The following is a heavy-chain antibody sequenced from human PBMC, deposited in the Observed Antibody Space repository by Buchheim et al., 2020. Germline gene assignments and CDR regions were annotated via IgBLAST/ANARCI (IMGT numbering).Heavy chain of an antibody. CDR1: GFTFSSYS. D-gene: IGHD3-22*01. V-gene: IGHV3-21*01. CDR3: ARVLPYYYDSSGPPLGGMDV. CDR2: ISSSSSYI. Sequence: EVQLVESGGGLVKPGGSLRLSCAASGFTFSSYSMNRVRQAPGKGLEWVSSISSSSSYIYYADSVKGRFTISRDNAKNSLYPQMNSLRAEDTAVYYCARVLPYYYDSSGPPLGGMDVWGQGTT. J-gene: IGHJ6*02.